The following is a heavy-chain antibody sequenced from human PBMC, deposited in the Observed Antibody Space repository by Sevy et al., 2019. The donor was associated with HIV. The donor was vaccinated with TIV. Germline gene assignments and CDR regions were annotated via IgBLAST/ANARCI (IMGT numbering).Heavy chain of an antibody. CDR1: GGTFSRYS. V-gene: IGHV1-69*13. Sequence: ASVKVSCKAPGGTFSRYSVSWVRQAPGQGLEWMGGLIPILGTANYAQKFQGRVTITADESTDTAYMELSNLTPDDTAIYFCARDTLGLTGYSDYWGQGTLVTVSS. CDR2: LIPILGTA. D-gene: IGHD3-9*01. CDR3: ARDTLGLTGYSDY. J-gene: IGHJ4*02.